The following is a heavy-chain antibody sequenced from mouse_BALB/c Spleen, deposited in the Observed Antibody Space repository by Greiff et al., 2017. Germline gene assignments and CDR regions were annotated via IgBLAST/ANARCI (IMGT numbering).Heavy chain of an antibody. CDR3: ARSSAWFAY. CDR1: GYSITSDYA. CDR2: ISYSGST. Sequence: VQLQQSGPGLVKPSQSLSLTCTVTGYSITSDYAWNWIRQFPGNKLEWMGYISYSGSTSYNPSLKSRISITRDTSKNQFFLQLNSVTTEDTATYYCARSSAWFAYWGQGTLVTVSA. V-gene: IGHV3-2*02. J-gene: IGHJ3*01.